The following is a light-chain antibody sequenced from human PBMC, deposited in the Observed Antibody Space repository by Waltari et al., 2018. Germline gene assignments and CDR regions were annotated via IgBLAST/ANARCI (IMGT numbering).Light chain of an antibody. CDR3: SSFAGTVM. J-gene: IGLJ3*02. CDR2: EGN. CDR1: NSDVGTYNL. Sequence: QSALTQPASVSGSPGQSITISCPGTNSDVGTYNLVPWYQQHPGKAPKLMIYEGNKRPSGVSYRFSGSKSGNTASLTISGLQAEDEADYYCSSFAGTVMFGGGTKLTVL. V-gene: IGLV2-23*01.